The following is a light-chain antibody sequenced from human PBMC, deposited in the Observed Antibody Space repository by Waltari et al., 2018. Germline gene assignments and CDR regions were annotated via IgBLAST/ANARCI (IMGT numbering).Light chain of an antibody. Sequence: QSALTQPPSASGSPGQSVTVSCSGTSSDVGGYNHVSWYQQHPGKAPKLMIYEVTERPAGVPDRFSGSKSGNTASLTVAGLQAEDEAIYYCSSYAGHNDFVVFGGGTKLTVL. CDR3: SSYAGHNDFVV. CDR1: SSDVGGYNH. V-gene: IGLV2-8*01. CDR2: EVT. J-gene: IGLJ3*02.